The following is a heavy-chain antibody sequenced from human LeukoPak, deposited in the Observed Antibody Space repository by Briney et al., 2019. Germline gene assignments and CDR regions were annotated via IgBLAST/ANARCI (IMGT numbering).Heavy chain of an antibody. Sequence: SETLSLTCTVSGDSVSRYFWNWIRQPPGKGLEWIGYIHDSGTTNYNPSLKSRVAISVDTSKNQFSLKLSSVPAADTAVYFCARGGGCTTTSCDFDWWGQGTQVTVSS. CDR1: GDSVSRYF. V-gene: IGHV4-59*02. CDR3: ARGGGCTTTSCDFDW. J-gene: IGHJ4*02. CDR2: IHDSGTT. D-gene: IGHD2-8*01.